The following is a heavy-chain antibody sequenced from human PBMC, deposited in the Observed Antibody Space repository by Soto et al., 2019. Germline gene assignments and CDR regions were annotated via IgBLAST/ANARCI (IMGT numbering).Heavy chain of an antibody. J-gene: IGHJ3*01. V-gene: IGHV3-23*01. Sequence: EVQLLESGGGLVQPGGSLRLSCAVSGFTINSHAMGWVRQAPGKGLEWVSAIGSRGRDTYYADSVKGRFTISRDNSKQTVFLQMNSLSAEDTVVYYCAILGGTYYAFDFWGQGTLVTVS. CDR1: GFTINSHA. CDR3: AILGGTYYAFDF. D-gene: IGHD3-10*01. CDR2: IGSRGRDT.